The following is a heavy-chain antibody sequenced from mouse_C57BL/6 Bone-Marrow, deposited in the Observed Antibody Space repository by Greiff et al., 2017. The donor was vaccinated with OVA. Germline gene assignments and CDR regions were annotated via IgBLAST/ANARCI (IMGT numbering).Heavy chain of an antibody. V-gene: IGHV1-15*01. CDR3: TREGGDY. CDR1: GYTFTDYE. J-gene: IGHJ4*01. Sequence: QVQLKESGAELVRPGASVTLSCKASGYTFTDYEMHWVKQTPVHGLEWIGAIDPETGGTAYNQKFKGKAILTADKSSSTAYMELRSLTSEDSAVYYCTREGGDYGGQGTSVTVSS. CDR2: IDPETGGT.